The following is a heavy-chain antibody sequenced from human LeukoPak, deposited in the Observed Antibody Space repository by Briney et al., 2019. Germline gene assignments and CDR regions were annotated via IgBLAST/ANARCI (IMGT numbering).Heavy chain of an antibody. CDR1: GGSISSSNW. CDR2: IYHSVST. V-gene: IGHV4-4*02. D-gene: IGHD3-3*01. CDR3: ARGGGTYYDFWSGYPSDAFDI. Sequence: SGTLSLTCAVSGGSISSSNWWSWARQPPGKGLEWIGEIYHSVSTTYNPSLKSRVTISVDKSKNQFSLKLSSVTAADTAVYYCARGGGTYYDFWSGYPSDAFDIWGQGTMVTVSS. J-gene: IGHJ3*02.